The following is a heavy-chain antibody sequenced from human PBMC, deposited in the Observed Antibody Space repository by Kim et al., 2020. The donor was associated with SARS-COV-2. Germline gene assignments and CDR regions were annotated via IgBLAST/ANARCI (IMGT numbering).Heavy chain of an antibody. CDR2: ISYDGSNK. D-gene: IGHD1-26*01. CDR3: AREKWELLRGLDY. CDR1: GFTFSSYA. Sequence: GGSLRLSCAASGFTFSSYAMHWVRQAPGKGLEWVAVISYDGSNKYYADSVKGRFTISRDNSKNTLYLQMTSLRAEDTAVYYCAREKWELLRGLDYWGEGTLVTVSP. V-gene: IGHV3-30-3*01. J-gene: IGHJ4*02.